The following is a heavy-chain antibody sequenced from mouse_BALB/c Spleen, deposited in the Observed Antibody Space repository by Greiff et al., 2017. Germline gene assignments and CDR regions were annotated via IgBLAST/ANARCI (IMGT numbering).Heavy chain of an antibody. Sequence: EVQLVESGGGLVKPGGSLKLSCAASGFTFSSYAMSWVRQTPEKRLEWVASISSGGSTYYPDSVKGRFTISRDNARNILYLQMSSLRSEDTAMYYCARGDYGSFAYWGQGTLVTVSA. J-gene: IGHJ3*01. CDR2: ISSGGST. V-gene: IGHV5-6-5*01. CDR3: ARGDYGSFAY. CDR1: GFTFSSYA. D-gene: IGHD1-1*01.